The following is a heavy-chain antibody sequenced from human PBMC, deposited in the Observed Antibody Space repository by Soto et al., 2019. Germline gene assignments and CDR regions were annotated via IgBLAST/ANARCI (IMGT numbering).Heavy chain of an antibody. J-gene: IGHJ5*02. CDR2: VYSSGGT. D-gene: IGHD3-3*01. V-gene: IGHV4-4*07. CDR1: GGSMSSYY. CDR3: ARGQRFSDWFDP. Sequence: SETLSLTCTVSGGSMSSYYWTWIRQPAGRGLEWIGRVYSSGGTHYNPSLKSRVTISLDTSKNQFSLRLLSVTDADTAVYYCARGQRFSDWFDPWGQGTLVTVSS.